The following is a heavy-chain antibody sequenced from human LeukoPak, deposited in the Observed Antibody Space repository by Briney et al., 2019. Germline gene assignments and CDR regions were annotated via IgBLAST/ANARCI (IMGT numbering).Heavy chain of an antibody. D-gene: IGHD6-13*01. CDR3: ARKEGQQGVS. Sequence: GGSLRLSCAASGLTLSNYWMHWVRQAPGKGLVWVSRMNSDGSGTSYADSVKGRFTISRDNAKNSLYLQMNSLRAEDTAVYYCARKEGQQGVSWGQGTLVTVSS. V-gene: IGHV3-74*01. CDR1: GLTLSNYW. J-gene: IGHJ5*02. CDR2: MNSDGSGT.